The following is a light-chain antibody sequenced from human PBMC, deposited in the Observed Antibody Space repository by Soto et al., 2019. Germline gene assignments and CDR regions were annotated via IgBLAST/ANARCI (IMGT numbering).Light chain of an antibody. CDR1: QSVSSN. CDR3: QQYNNWPPGT. V-gene: IGKV3-15*01. Sequence: EIVMTQSPATLSVSPGERATLSCRASQSVSSNLAWYQQKPGQAPRLLIYGASTRATGIPARFSGSGSGTEFTLTISSLQSEDFEVYYCQQYNNWPPGTFGKGTKVEIK. J-gene: IGKJ1*01. CDR2: GAS.